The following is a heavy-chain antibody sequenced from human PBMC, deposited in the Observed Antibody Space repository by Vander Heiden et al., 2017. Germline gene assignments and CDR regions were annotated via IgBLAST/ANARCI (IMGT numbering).Heavy chain of an antibody. V-gene: IGHV1-8*01. CDR2: MNTSSGNT. J-gene: IGHJ3*02. Sequence: QVQLAQSGAEVKKPGASVKVPCKASVYTFSSYDITWVRQAAGQGLEWMGWMNTSSGNTGYAQKFQGRVTMTRSTSISTAYMELSSLTSEDTAVYYCAREGVVVTPIPDPFDIWGQGTMVTVSS. CDR1: VYTFSSYD. D-gene: IGHD2-21*02. CDR3: AREGVVVTPIPDPFDI.